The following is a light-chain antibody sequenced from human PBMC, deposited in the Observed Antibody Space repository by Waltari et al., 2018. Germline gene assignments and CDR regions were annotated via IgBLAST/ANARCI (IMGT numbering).Light chain of an antibody. J-gene: IGLJ3*02. CDR3: CSYAGSSTV. CDR2: EVT. CDR1: DSDVGTYNL. Sequence: QSALTQPASVSGSPGQSITISCTGSDSDVGTYNLVSWYPQHPGKAPKLMIYEVTKRPSGVTNRFSGSKSGNTASLTISGLQAEDEADYYCCSYAGSSTVFGGGTKLTVL. V-gene: IGLV2-23*02.